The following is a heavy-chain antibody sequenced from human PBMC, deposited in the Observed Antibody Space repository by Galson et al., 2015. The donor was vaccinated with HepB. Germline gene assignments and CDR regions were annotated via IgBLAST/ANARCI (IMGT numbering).Heavy chain of an antibody. CDR2: AYNSAST. CDR1: GDSISSGGFY. D-gene: IGHD2-21*02. J-gene: IGHJ3*01. Sequence: SETLSLTCAVSGDSISSGGFYWGWIRQPPGKGLEWIGSAYNSASTYYNPSLKSRVSISVDMSQNQVSLRLNSVTAPDTAVYYCARNTSQCCSGGDCPPRHDVFDVWGQGTKVTVSS. CDR3: ARNTSQCCSGGDCPPRHDVFDV. V-gene: IGHV4-39*01.